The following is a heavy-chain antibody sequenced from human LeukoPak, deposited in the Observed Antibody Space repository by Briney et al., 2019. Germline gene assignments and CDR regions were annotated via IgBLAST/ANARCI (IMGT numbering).Heavy chain of an antibody. J-gene: IGHJ4*02. CDR2: IKQDGSEK. Sequence: SGGSLRLSCAASGFTFSSYWMSWVRQAPGKGLEWVANIKQDGSEKYYVDSVKGRFTISRDNAKNSVYLQIHNLRAEDTAVYYCARDLGWLQSDYWGQGTLVTVSS. CDR3: ARDLGWLQSDY. D-gene: IGHD5-24*01. CDR1: GFTFSSYW. V-gene: IGHV3-7*01.